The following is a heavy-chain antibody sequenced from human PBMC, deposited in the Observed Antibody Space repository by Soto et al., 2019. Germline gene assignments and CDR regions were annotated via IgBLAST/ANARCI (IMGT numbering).Heavy chain of an antibody. D-gene: IGHD2-15*01. CDR3: ARFSGGSDNTYYFYYGMDV. Sequence: QVQLVQSGAEVKKPGASVKVSCKASGYTFTSYGISWVRQAPGQGLDWMGWISAYNGNTKYAQDLQGRATMTTDTSTSTAYMELRSLRSDDTAVYYCARFSGGSDNTYYFYYGMDVWGQGTTVTVSS. J-gene: IGHJ6*02. CDR2: ISAYNGNT. V-gene: IGHV1-18*01. CDR1: GYTFTSYG.